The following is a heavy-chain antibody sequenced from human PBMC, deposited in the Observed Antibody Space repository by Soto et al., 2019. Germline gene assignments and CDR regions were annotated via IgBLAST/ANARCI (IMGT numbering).Heavy chain of an antibody. V-gene: IGHV3-74*01. CDR2: INSDGSST. CDR1: GFTFRSYW. CDR3: ARSSSSWSANDC. Sequence: EVQLVESGGGLVQPGGSLRLSCAASGFTFRSYWMHWVRQVPGKELVWVSHINSDGSSTDYADSVKGRFTISRDNAKNTLYLQMNSLRAEDTAMYYCARSSSSWSANDCWGQGTLVTVSS. J-gene: IGHJ4*02. D-gene: IGHD6-13*01.